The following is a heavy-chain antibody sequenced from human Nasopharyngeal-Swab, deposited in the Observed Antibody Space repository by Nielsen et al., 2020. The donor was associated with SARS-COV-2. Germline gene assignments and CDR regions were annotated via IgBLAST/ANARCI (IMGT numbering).Heavy chain of an antibody. CDR3: ATVMRGLTNWYFDL. D-gene: IGHD2/OR15-2a*01. CDR2: INHSGST. Sequence: TETLSLTCAVYGGSFSGYYWSWIRQPSGKGLEWIGEINHSGSTNYNPSLKSRVTISLATSKNQYSLKLSSVTAADTAVYYCATVMRGLTNWYFDLWGRGTLVTVSS. J-gene: IGHJ2*01. V-gene: IGHV4-34*01. CDR1: GGSFSGYY.